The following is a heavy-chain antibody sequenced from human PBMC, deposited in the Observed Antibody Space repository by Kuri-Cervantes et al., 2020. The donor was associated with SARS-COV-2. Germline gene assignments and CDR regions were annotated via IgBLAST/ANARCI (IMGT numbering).Heavy chain of an antibody. CDR1: GFTASSNY. D-gene: IGHD2-2*01. CDR3: ARGVRVGSSASCCNFDY. Sequence: GESLKISCAVSGFTASSNYMSWVRQAPGKGLEWVSVIYSGGTTYYADSVKGRFTISRDNSKNTLYLQMNSLRAEDTAVYYCARGVRVGSSASCCNFDYWGQGTLVTVSS. J-gene: IGHJ4*02. CDR2: IYSGGTT. V-gene: IGHV3-66*01.